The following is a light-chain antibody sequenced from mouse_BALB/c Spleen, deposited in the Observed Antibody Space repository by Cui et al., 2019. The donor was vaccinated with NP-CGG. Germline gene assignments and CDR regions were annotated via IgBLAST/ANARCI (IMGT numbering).Light chain of an antibody. CDR2: GTN. CDR1: TGAVTTSNY. CDR3: ALWYSNHWV. V-gene: IGLV1*01. Sequence: QSVVNQASAPTTSPGETVTLTCRSSTGAVTTSNYANWVQEKPDHLFTGLIGGTNNRVPGVPARFSGSLIGDKAALTITGAQTEDEAIYFCALWYSNHWVFGGGTKLTVL. J-gene: IGLJ1*01.